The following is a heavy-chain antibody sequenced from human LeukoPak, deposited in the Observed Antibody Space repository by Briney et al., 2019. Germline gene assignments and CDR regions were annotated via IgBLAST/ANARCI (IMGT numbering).Heavy chain of an antibody. CDR3: AREVDGGFDP. D-gene: IGHD3-16*01. Sequence: GGSLRLSCAASGFTFSFYTMHWVRQAPGKGLESVSAISTNGDSTYHVNSVKDRFTISRDNSKNTLYLQMGSLRVEDMAVYYCAREVDGGFDPWGQGTLVTVSS. J-gene: IGHJ5*02. V-gene: IGHV3-64*01. CDR2: ISTNGDST. CDR1: GFTFSFYT.